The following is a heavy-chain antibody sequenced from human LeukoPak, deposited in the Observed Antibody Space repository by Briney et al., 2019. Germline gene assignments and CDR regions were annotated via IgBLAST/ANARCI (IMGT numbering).Heavy chain of an antibody. J-gene: IGHJ3*02. CDR3: ARRNWGLAFDI. V-gene: IGHV4-38-2*01. D-gene: IGHD7-27*01. CDR2: IYHSGST. Sequence: SETLSLTCAVSGYSISSGYYWGWIRQPPGEGLEWIGSIYHSGSTYYNPSLKSRVTISVDTSKNQFSLKLSSVTAADTAVYYCARRNWGLAFDIWGQGTMVTVSS. CDR1: GYSISSGYY.